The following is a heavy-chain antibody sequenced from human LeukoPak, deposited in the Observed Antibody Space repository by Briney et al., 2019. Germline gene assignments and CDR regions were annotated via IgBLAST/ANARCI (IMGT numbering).Heavy chain of an antibody. Sequence: PGGSLRLSCAASGFTFSSYEMNWVRQAPGKGLDCISYISSGSTIYDADSVKGRFTISRDNAKNSLYLQMNSLRAEDTAVYYCARESIAVAGAPFDYWGQGTLVTVSS. CDR1: GFTFSSYE. CDR3: ARESIAVAGAPFDY. CDR2: ISSGSTI. J-gene: IGHJ4*02. D-gene: IGHD6-19*01. V-gene: IGHV3-48*03.